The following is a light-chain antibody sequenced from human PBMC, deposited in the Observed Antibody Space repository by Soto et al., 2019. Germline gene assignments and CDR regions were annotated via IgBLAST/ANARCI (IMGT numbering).Light chain of an antibody. CDR2: LNSDGSH. J-gene: IGLJ2*01. Sequence: QLVLTQSPSASASLGASVKLTCTLSSGHSSYAIAWHHQQPEKGPRYLMKLNSDGSHSKGDGIPDRFSGSSSGAERYLTISSLQSEDEADYYCQTWGTGILVFGGGTKLTVL. CDR1: SGHSSYA. CDR3: QTWGTGILV. V-gene: IGLV4-69*01.